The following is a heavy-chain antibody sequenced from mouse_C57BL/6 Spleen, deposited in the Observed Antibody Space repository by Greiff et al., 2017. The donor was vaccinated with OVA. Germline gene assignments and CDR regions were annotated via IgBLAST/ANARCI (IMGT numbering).Heavy chain of an antibody. CDR3: ARPHEALAY. CDR1: GYTFTDYY. Sequence: EVQLQQSGPELVKPGASVKISCKASGYTFTDYYMNWVKQSHGKSLEWIGDINPNNGGTSYNQKFKGKATLTVDKSTSTAYMELHSLTSEDSAVYYCARPHEALAYWGQGTLVTVSA. V-gene: IGHV1-26*01. J-gene: IGHJ3*01. CDR2: INPNNGGT.